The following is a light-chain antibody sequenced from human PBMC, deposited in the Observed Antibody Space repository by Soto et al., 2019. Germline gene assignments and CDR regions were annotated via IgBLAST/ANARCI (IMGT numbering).Light chain of an antibody. CDR1: QSVSSSS. Sequence: EIVLTQSPGTLSLSPGERATLSCRASQSVSSSSLAWYQQKPGQAPRLLIYGASSRATGIPDRFSGSGSGTDFTLTISRLEPEDFAVYYCQQYGSSQGWTFGQGTKVDIK. J-gene: IGKJ1*01. CDR3: QQYGSSQGWT. CDR2: GAS. V-gene: IGKV3-20*01.